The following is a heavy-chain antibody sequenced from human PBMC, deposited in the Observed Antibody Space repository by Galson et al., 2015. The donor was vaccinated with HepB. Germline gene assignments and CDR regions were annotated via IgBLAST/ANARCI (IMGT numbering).Heavy chain of an antibody. V-gene: IGHV3-23*01. J-gene: IGHJ3*02. CDR2: ISGSGGSI. CDR3: AKFYSGTYYLDAFDI. CDR1: GLTFSTYA. Sequence: SLRLSCAVSGLTFSTYAMSWVRQAPGKGLEWLSTISGSGGSIYYADSVKGRFAISRYNSKSTLYLQMNGLRAEDTAVYFCAKFYSGTYYLDAFDIWGHGTLVTVSS. D-gene: IGHD1-26*01.